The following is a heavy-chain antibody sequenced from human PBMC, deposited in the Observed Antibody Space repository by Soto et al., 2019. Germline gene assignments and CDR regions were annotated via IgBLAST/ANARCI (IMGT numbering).Heavy chain of an antibody. V-gene: IGHV1-69*05. J-gene: IGHJ5*01. Sequence: ASVKVSCEACGGTFSSYAISWVRQAPGQGLEWMGGIIPIFGTANYAQKFQDRVTITRDKSTSTAYMELSSLRPDDTAVYYCARLIGDSWLDSWGQGTLVTVSS. D-gene: IGHD2-8*01. CDR2: IIPIFGTA. CDR3: ARLIGDSWLDS. CDR1: GGTFSSYA.